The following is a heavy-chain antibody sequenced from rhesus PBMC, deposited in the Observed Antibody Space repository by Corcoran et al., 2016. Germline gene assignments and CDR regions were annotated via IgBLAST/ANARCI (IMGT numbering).Heavy chain of an antibody. Sequence: EVQLVQSGAEVKKPGASVKISCKASGYTLPDYYLHWVRPAPGHGLEWMGRVDPEDGEAIHAQKFQDRVTITADTSTDTAYMELSSLRSEDTAVYYCATGGGLAAAYFDYWGQGVLVTVSS. CDR3: ATGGGLAAAYFDY. V-gene: IGHV1-111*02. CDR2: VDPEDGEA. J-gene: IGHJ4*01. D-gene: IGHD6-31*01. CDR1: GYTLPDYY.